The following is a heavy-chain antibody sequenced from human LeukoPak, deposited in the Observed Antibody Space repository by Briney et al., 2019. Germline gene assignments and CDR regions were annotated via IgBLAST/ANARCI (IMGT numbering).Heavy chain of an antibody. CDR2: FDPEDGET. CDR1: GYTLTELS. CDR3: ATTGIIGAIVVVPAAMDY. Sequence: ASVKVSCKVSGYTLTELSMHWVRQAPGKGREWMGGFDPEDGETIYAQKFQGRVTMTEDTFTDTAYMELSRLRSEDTAVYYCATTGIIGAIVVVPAAMDYWGQGTLVTVSS. V-gene: IGHV1-24*01. D-gene: IGHD2-2*01. J-gene: IGHJ4*02.